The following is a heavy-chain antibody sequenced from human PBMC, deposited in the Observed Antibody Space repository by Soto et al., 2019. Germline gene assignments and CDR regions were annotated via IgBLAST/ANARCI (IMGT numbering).Heavy chain of an antibody. Sequence: GGSLRLSCAASGFSFSTYDMNWVRQAPGKGLEWVSYISSGGQTIKSTDSVKGRFTISRDNAKNSLYLQMSGLRDEDTGVYYCASRSRQWLVPDDAFDIWGQGTMVTVSS. J-gene: IGHJ3*02. CDR1: GFSFSTYD. CDR3: ASRSRQWLVPDDAFDI. CDR2: ISSGGQTI. D-gene: IGHD6-19*01. V-gene: IGHV3-48*02.